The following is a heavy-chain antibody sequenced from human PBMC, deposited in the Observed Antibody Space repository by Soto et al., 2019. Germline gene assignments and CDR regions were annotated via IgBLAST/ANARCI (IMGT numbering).Heavy chain of an antibody. D-gene: IGHD3-16*01. V-gene: IGHV4-61*08. CDR1: GGSIITRDYY. J-gene: IGHJ4*02. CDR3: ASIPRGNFLFDY. Sequence: SETLSLTCTVSGGSIITRDYYWAWIRQPPGKGLEWIGYIYYSGSTNYNPSLKSRVTISVDTSKNQFSLKLSSVTAADTAVYYCASIPRGNFLFDYWGQGTLVTVSS. CDR2: IYYSGST.